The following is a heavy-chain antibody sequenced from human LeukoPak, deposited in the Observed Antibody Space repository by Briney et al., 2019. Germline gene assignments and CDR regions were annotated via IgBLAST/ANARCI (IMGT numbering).Heavy chain of an antibody. CDR1: GFTFSSYW. CDR2: IKQDGSEK. CDR3: ARDYQYDYVWGSYRQPYFPY. V-gene: IGHV3-7*01. Sequence: GGSLRLSCAASGFTFSSYWMSWVRQAPGKGLEWVANIKQDGSEKYYVDSVKGRFTISRDNAKNSLYLQVNSLRAEDTAVYYCARDYQYDYVWGSYRQPYFPYWGQGTLVTVSS. D-gene: IGHD3-16*02. J-gene: IGHJ4*02.